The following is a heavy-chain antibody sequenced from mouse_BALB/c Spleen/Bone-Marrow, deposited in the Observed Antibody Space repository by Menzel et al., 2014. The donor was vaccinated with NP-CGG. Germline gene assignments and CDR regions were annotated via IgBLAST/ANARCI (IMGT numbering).Heavy chain of an antibody. CDR3: ARYDGYLDY. CDR2: INPGSGST. CDR1: GYAFTDYL. D-gene: IGHD2-3*01. J-gene: IGHJ2*01. Sequence: VQLVGSGAELVRPGTSVKVSCKASGYAFTDYLMEWLKQRPGQGLEWIGVINPGSGSTNYNEKFKDKATLTADTSSNTAYMQLSSLTSDDSAVYFCARYDGYLDYWGQGTTLTVSS. V-gene: IGHV1-54*01.